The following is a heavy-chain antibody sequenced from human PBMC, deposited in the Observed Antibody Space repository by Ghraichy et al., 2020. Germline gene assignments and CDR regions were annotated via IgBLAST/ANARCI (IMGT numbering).Heavy chain of an antibody. J-gene: IGHJ4*02. V-gene: IGHV4-59*01. CDR3: AREYYYDSSGYWVYFDY. CDR2: IYYSGST. CDR1: GGSFSSYY. D-gene: IGHD3-22*01. Sequence: SETLSLTCTVSGGSFSSYYWSWIRQPPGKGLEWIGYIYYSGSTNYNPSLESRVTISVDTSKNQFSLKLRSATAADTAVYYCAREYYYDSSGYWVYFDYWGQGTLVTVSS.